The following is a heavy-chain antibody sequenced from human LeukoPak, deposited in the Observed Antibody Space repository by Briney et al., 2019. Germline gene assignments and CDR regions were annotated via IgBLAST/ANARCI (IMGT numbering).Heavy chain of an antibody. CDR2: ISSNGGST. J-gene: IGHJ4*02. D-gene: IGHD4-23*01. CDR3: ARAIDQKLPTFDY. V-gene: IGHV3-64*01. CDR1: GFTFSSYA. Sequence: GGSLRLSCAASGFTFSSYAMHWVRQAPGKGLEYVSAISSNGGSTYYANSVKGRFTISRDNSKNTLYLQMGSLRAEDMAVYYCARAIDQKLPTFDYWGQGTLVTVSS.